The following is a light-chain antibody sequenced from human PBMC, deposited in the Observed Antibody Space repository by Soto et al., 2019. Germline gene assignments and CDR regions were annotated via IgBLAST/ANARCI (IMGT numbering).Light chain of an antibody. V-gene: IGKV3-11*01. CDR1: QSVSSY. CDR2: DAS. Sequence: EIVLTQSPAILSMSPGERATLSCRASQSVSSYFAWYQQKPGQAPRLLIYDASNRATGVQARFSGSGSGTDFTLTISSLEPEDFAVYYCQQRRYWRVTFGQGTKVDIK. J-gene: IGKJ1*01. CDR3: QQRRYWRVT.